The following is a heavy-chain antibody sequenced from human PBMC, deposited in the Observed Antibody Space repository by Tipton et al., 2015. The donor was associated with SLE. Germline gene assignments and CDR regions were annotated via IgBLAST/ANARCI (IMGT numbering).Heavy chain of an antibody. Sequence: SLRLSCAASGFTFSSYSMNWVRQAPGKGLEWVSSISSGSSYIYYADSVKGRFTISRDNAKNSLYLQMNSLRAEDTAVYYCARDHLVALGYCSGGSCYSNAFDIWGQGTMVTVSS. CDR2: ISSGSSYI. J-gene: IGHJ3*02. V-gene: IGHV3-21*01. CDR1: GFTFSSYS. D-gene: IGHD2-15*01. CDR3: ARDHLVALGYCSGGSCYSNAFDI.